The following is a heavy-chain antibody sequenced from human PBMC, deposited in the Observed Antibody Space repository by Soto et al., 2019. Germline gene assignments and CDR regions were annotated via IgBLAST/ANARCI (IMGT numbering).Heavy chain of an antibody. CDR2: IYPGDSDT. CDR1: GYKFTSYW. D-gene: IGHD3-22*01. CDR3: ARPSDYDSSGYNYFDY. Sequence: GESLKISYKGSGYKFTSYWIGWVRQMTGKGLEWMGIIYPGDSDTRYSPSFQGQVTISADKSISTAYLQWSSLKASDTAMYYCARPSDYDSSGYNYFDYWGQGTLVTVSS. J-gene: IGHJ4*02. V-gene: IGHV5-51*01.